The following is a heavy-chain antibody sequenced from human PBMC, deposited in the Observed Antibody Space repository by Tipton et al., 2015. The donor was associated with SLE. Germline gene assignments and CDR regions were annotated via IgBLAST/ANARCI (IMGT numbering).Heavy chain of an antibody. V-gene: IGHV4-39*07. Sequence: TLSLTCTVSGDSISSSTSYSWGWIRQPPGKGLEWIGEINHSGRTNYNPSLKSRVTISVDTSKNQFSLKLRSVTAADTAVYYCAGAWQGYCSGGTCYVLDYWGQGTLVTVSS. CDR3: AGAWQGYCSGGTCYVLDY. CDR2: INHSGRT. J-gene: IGHJ4*02. D-gene: IGHD2-15*01. CDR1: GDSISSSTSYS.